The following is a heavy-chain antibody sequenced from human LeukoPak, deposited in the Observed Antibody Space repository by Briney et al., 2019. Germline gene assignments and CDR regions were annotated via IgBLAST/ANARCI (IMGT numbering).Heavy chain of an antibody. CDR1: GFTFSRSA. D-gene: IGHD4-17*01. CDR3: AKRGIYGDPSDY. Sequence: GGSLRLSCAASGFTFSRSAMSWVRQAPTKGLEWVSGISESGGVTYYVDSVKGRFTISRDTSKNTVYLQMNSLRAEDTAIYYCAKRGIYGDPSDYWGQGTLVTVSS. J-gene: IGHJ4*02. V-gene: IGHV3-23*01. CDR2: ISESGGVT.